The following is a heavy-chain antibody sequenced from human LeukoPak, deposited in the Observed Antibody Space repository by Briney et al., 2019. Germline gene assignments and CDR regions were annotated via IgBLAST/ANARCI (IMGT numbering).Heavy chain of an antibody. CDR1: GFTFSSYA. CDR3: AKGPRGSSWYLFDY. Sequence: GGSLRLSCAASGFTFSSYAMSWVRQAPGKGLVWVSSIIDSGASTYYADSVRGRFTISRDNSKNTLYLQMNRLRAEDTAVYYCAKGPRGSSWYLFDYWGQGTLVTVSS. V-gene: IGHV3-23*01. D-gene: IGHD6-13*01. J-gene: IGHJ4*02. CDR2: IIDSGAST.